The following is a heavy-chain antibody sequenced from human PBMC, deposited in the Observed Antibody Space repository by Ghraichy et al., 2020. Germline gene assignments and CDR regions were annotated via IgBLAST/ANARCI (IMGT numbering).Heavy chain of an antibody. CDR3: ARDRGAAEQLVPYYYGMDV. D-gene: IGHD6-6*01. CDR1: RFSFSAYG. J-gene: IGHJ6*02. CDR2: IWYDGSKQ. V-gene: IGHV3-33*01. Sequence: GALRLSCAASRFSFSAYGMHWVRQAPGKGLEWVAVIWYDGSKQYYADSVKGRFTISRDDSRNTLYLQMNSLRVEDTAVYFCARDRGAAEQLVPYYYGMDVWGQGTTVTVSS.